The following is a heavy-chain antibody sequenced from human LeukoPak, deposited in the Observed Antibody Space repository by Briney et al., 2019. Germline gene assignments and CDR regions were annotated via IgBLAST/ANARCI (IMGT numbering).Heavy chain of an antibody. D-gene: IGHD1-26*01. CDR1: GDSISSSNYY. J-gene: IGHJ4*02. V-gene: IGHV4-39*01. CDR2: IYYTGSA. CDR3: ARHSGTYYADFDS. Sequence: PSETLSLTCTVSGDSISSSNYYWGWIRQPPGKGLEWIGYIYYTGSAYYNPSLKSRVTLSVDTSKSHFSLKLSSVTAADTAVYYCARHSGTYYADFDSWGKGTLVTVSS.